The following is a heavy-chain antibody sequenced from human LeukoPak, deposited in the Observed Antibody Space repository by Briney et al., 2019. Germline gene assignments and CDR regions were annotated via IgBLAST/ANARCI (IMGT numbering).Heavy chain of an antibody. V-gene: IGHV3-30-3*01. CDR3: ATDPEGPGNKGSSWYGIYYFDY. Sequence: PGGSLRLSCAASGFTFSSYAMHWVRQAPGKGLEWVAVISYDGSNKYYADSVKGRFTISRDNSKNTLYLQMNSLRAEDTAVYYCATDPEGPGNKGSSWYGIYYFDYWGQGTLVTVSS. CDR2: ISYDGSNK. D-gene: IGHD6-13*01. CDR1: GFTFSSYA. J-gene: IGHJ4*02.